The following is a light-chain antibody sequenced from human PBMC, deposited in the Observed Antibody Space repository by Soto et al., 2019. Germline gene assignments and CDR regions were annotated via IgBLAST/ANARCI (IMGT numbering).Light chain of an antibody. CDR2: AVA. J-gene: IGKJ3*01. Sequence: EVVMTQSPATLSVSPGERATLSCRASQSVSNNLVWYQQKPGQAPRLLIYAVATRATGVPARFSGSGSGTEFTLTINSLQYEDFAVYYCQEYNNWPTFTFGPGTKVQIK. CDR3: QEYNNWPTFT. V-gene: IGKV3-15*01. CDR1: QSVSNN.